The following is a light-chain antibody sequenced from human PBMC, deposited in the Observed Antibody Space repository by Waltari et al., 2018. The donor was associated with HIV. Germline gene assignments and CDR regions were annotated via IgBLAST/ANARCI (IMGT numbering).Light chain of an antibody. J-gene: IGLJ1*01. V-gene: IGLV2-23*02. CDR1: NSDIGKYNL. CDR3: SSYATGNTYV. Sequence: QSALTQPASVSGSPGQSITISCTGTNSDIGKYNLVSWYQQHPGKVPKVLIFEVTTRPSGISHRFSGSKSDNTASLTISGLQAEDEADYYCSSYATGNTYVFGTGTSVNVL. CDR2: EVT.